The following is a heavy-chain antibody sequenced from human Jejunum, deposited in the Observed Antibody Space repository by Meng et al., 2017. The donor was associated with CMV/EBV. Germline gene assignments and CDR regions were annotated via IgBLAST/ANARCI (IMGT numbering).Heavy chain of an antibody. CDR1: GFTFSSEG. CDR3: AKGGVGGHFDY. Sequence: GWSLHLSCAPAGFTFSSEGIHCVPHAPGKELEWVTYADSVKARFTISRDISKNTLFLKMISLRAEDTAVYYCAKGGVGGHFDYWGQGTLVTVSS. D-gene: IGHD2-8*01. J-gene: IGHJ4*02. V-gene: IGHV3-30*02.